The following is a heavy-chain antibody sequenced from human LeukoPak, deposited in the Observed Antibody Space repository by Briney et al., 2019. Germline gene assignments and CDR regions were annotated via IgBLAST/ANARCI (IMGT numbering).Heavy chain of an antibody. Sequence: PGGSLRLSCAASGFTFSSYAMSWVRQAPGKGLEWVSAISGSGGSTYYADSVKGRFTISRDNSKTTLYLQMNSLRAEDTAVYYCAKVYLSYDFWSGYSRDEYFQHWGQGTLVTVSS. D-gene: IGHD3-3*01. V-gene: IGHV3-23*01. CDR2: ISGSGGST. CDR3: AKVYLSYDFWSGYSRDEYFQH. J-gene: IGHJ1*01. CDR1: GFTFSSYA.